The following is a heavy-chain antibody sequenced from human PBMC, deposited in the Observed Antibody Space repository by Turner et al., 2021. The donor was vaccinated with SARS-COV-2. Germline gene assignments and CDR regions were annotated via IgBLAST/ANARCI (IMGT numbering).Heavy chain of an antibody. CDR3: ATGYAYCGGDCSIDY. CDR1: GYTLIELS. J-gene: IGHJ4*02. V-gene: IGHV1-24*01. D-gene: IGHD2-21*02. Sequence: QVQLVQSGAEVKKPGASVKVSCKVSGYTLIELSMHWVRQAPGKGLEWMGGFDPEDGETIYAQKFQGRVTMTEDTATDTAYMELSSLRSEDTAVYYCATGYAYCGGDCSIDYWGQGTLVTVSS. CDR2: FDPEDGET.